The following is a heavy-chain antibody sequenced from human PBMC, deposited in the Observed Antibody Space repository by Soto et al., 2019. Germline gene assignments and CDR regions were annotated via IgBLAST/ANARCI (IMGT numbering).Heavy chain of an antibody. CDR3: AKGGTVSGQWLALDY. J-gene: IGHJ4*02. CDR2: ISYDGSNK. D-gene: IGHD6-19*01. Sequence: GGSLRLSCAASGFTFSSYGMHWVRQAPGKGLEWVAVISYDGSNKYYADSVKGRFTISRDNSKNTLYLQMNSLRAEDTAVYYCAKGGTVSGQWLALDYWGQGTLVTVSS. CDR1: GFTFSSYG. V-gene: IGHV3-30*18.